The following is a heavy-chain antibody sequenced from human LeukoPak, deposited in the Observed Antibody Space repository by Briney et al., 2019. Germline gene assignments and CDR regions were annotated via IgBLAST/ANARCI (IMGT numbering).Heavy chain of an antibody. CDR2: IYTSGST. Sequence: SETLSLTCTVSGGSTSSGSYYWSWIRQPAGKGLEWIGRIYTSGSTNYNPSLKSRVTISVDTSKNQFSLKLSSVTAADTAVYYCAREIRVVVPAAPTGDWFDPWGQGTLVTVSS. CDR1: GGSTSSGSYY. J-gene: IGHJ5*02. V-gene: IGHV4-61*02. D-gene: IGHD2-2*01. CDR3: AREIRVVVPAAPTGDWFDP.